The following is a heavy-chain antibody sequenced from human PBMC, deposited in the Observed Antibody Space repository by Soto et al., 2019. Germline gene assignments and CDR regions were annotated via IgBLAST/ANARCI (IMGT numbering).Heavy chain of an antibody. CDR1: GDSISSGGYY. J-gene: IGHJ3*02. Sequence: PSETLSLTCTVSGDSISSGGYYWSWIRQHPGKGLEWIGYIYDNGGAYYSPSLKGRVVISVDTSKNQFSLKLSSVTAADTAVYYCALVGYNWNSSGEDAFDIWGQGTMVTVSS. CDR3: ALVGYNWNSSGEDAFDI. CDR2: IYDNGGA. V-gene: IGHV4-31*03. D-gene: IGHD1-7*01.